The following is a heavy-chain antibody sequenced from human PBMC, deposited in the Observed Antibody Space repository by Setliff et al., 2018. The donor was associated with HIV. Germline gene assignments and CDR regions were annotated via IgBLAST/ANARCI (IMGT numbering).Heavy chain of an antibody. CDR2: IYSSGST. CDR3: ARDDYGDYTVFDI. J-gene: IGHJ3*02. CDR1: GGSISSGSYY. V-gene: IGHV4-61*02. Sequence: SETLSLTCTVSGGSISSGSYYWSWIRQPAGKGLEWIGRIYSSGSTNYNPSLSSRVTISVDTSKNQFSLKLSSVTAADTAVYYCARDDYGDYTVFDIWGQGTMVTVSS. D-gene: IGHD4-17*01.